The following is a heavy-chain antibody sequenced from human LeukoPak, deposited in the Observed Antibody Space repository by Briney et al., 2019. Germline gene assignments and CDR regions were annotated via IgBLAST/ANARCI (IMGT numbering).Heavy chain of an antibody. V-gene: IGHV4-34*01. D-gene: IGHD5-18*01. CDR1: GGSFSGYY. J-gene: IGHJ4*02. CDR3: TRERGYSSD. CDR2: INHSGST. Sequence: SETLSLTCAVYGGSFSGYYWSWIRQPPGKGLEWIGEINHSGSTNYNPSLKSRVTISADTSKNQFSLKLSSVTAADTAVYYCTRERGYSSDWGQGTLVTVSS.